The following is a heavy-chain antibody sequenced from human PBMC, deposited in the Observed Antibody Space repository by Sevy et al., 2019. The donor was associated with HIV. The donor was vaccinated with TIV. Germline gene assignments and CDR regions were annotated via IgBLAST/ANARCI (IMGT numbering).Heavy chain of an antibody. V-gene: IGHV1-18*01. CDR3: ARDEGEQWLWTITGPNWFDP. CDR2: ISAYNGNT. CDR1: GYTFTSYG. Sequence: ASVKVSCKTSGYTFTSYGVSWVRQAPGQGLEWMGWISAYNGNTNYAQKFQGRVTMIADTSTSTAYMELTSLTSDDTAVYYCARDEGEQWLWTITGPNWFDPWGQGTLVTVSS. J-gene: IGHJ5*02. D-gene: IGHD6-19*01.